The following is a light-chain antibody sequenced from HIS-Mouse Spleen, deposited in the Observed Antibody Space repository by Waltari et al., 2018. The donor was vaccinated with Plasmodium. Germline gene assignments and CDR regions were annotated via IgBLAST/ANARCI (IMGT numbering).Light chain of an antibody. V-gene: IGLV2-11*01. CDR2: DVR. CDR1: SSDVGGYNS. J-gene: IGLJ1*01. CDR3: CSYAGSYTYV. Sequence: QSALTQPRSVSGSPGPSVTLSCTGTSSDVGGYNSVSWYHQHPGKAPKLMIYDVRKRPSGVPDRFSGSKSGNTASLTISGLQAEDEADYYCCSYAGSYTYVFGTGTKVTVL.